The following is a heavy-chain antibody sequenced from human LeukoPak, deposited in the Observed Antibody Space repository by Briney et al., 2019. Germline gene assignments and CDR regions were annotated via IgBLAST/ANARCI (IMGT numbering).Heavy chain of an antibody. V-gene: IGHV1-8*01. J-gene: IGHJ5*02. CDR1: GYTFTSYD. CDR2: MNPNSGNT. CDR3: ARARGYYDFWSGYGSPDWFDP. Sequence: ASVKVSCKASGYTFTSYDINWVRQATGQGLEWMGWMNPNSGNTGYAQKFQGRVTMTRNTSISTAYMELSSLRSEDTAVYYCARARGYYDFWSGYGSPDWFDPWGQGTLVTVSS. D-gene: IGHD3-3*01.